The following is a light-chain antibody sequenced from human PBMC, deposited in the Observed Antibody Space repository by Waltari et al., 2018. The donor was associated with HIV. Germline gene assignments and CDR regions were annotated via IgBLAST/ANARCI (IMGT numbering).Light chain of an antibody. V-gene: IGKV1-9*01. Sequence: DIQLTQSPSFLSASVVDRDTITCRASQGISSYLAWYQQKPGKAPKLLIYPASTLQSGVPSRFSGSGSGTEFTLTISSLQPEDFATYYCQQLNSYPSFGQGTKLEIK. CDR2: PAS. CDR3: QQLNSYPS. CDR1: QGISSY. J-gene: IGKJ2*01.